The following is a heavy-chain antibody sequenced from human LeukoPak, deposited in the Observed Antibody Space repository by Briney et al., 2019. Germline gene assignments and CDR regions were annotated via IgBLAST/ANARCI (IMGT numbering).Heavy chain of an antibody. J-gene: IGHJ3*02. V-gene: IGHV1-46*01. D-gene: IGHD4-17*01. CDR1: GYTFTSYY. CDR3: ARDGPAHTVTTFGAFDI. CDR2: INPSGGST. Sequence: GASVKVSCKASGYTFTSYYMHWVRQAPGQGLEWMGIINPSGGSTSYAQKFQGRVTMTRDMSTSTVYMELSSLRSEDTAVYYCARDGPAHTVTTFGAFDIWGQGTTVTVSS.